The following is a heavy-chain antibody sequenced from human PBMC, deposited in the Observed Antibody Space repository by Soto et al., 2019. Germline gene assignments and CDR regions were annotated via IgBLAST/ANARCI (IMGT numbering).Heavy chain of an antibody. D-gene: IGHD5-18*01. Sequence: PXESLKSSCKTSGYSLLNYWIGWVRQIPGKGLEWMGIIYPGDSDARYSPSFQGQVTISADKSISTVYLQWSSLKASDTAMYYCARHIADTSMTASFNYWGHGTQVTVSS. CDR3: ARHIADTSMTASFNY. CDR1: GYSLLNYW. V-gene: IGHV5-51*01. J-gene: IGHJ4*01. CDR2: IYPGDSDA.